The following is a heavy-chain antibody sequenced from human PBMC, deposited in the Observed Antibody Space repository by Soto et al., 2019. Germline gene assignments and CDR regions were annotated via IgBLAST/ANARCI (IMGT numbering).Heavy chain of an antibody. J-gene: IGHJ6*03. V-gene: IGHV3-23*01. Sequence: GGSLRLSCAASGFTFSSYAMSWVRQAPGKGLEWVSAISGSGGSTYYADSVKGRFTISRDNSKNTLYLQMNSLRAEDTAVYYCAKTPPEVPAARKYYYYYYMDVWGKGTTVTVSS. CDR2: ISGSGGST. CDR3: AKTPPEVPAARKYYYYYYMDV. D-gene: IGHD2-2*01. CDR1: GFTFSSYA.